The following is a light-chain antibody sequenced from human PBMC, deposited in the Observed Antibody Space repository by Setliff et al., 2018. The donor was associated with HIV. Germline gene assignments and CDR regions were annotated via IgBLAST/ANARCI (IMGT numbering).Light chain of an antibody. CDR1: SSDVGGYNY. CDR2: DVS. CDR3: SSYKSSSTYV. J-gene: IGLJ1*01. Sequence: QSALTQPASVSGSPGQSINISCTGTSSDVGGYNYVSWYQQHPGKAPKFMIYDVSKRPSGVSNRFSGSKSGNTASLTISGLQAEDEADYYCSSYKSSSTYVFGTGTKVTVL. V-gene: IGLV2-14*01.